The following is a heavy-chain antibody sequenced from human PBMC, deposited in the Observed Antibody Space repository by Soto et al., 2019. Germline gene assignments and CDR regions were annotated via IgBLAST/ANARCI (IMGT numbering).Heavy chain of an antibody. Sequence: GGSLRLSCAASGFTFRSYAMGWVRQGPGKGLEWISTIVGSGGSAYYADSVKGRFTISRDNSKNTLYLQMDSLSADDTAVYFCAKKGSPSGDHSNWYFDLWGRGTLVTVSS. CDR2: IVGSGGSA. V-gene: IGHV3-23*01. CDR3: AKKGSPSGDHSNWYFDL. J-gene: IGHJ2*01. CDR1: GFTFRSYA. D-gene: IGHD7-27*01.